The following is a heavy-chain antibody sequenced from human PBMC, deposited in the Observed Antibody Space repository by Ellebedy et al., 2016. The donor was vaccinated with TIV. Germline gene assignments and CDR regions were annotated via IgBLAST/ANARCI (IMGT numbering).Heavy chain of an antibody. J-gene: IGHJ4*02. V-gene: IGHV4-30-2*01. CDR2: IYHSGST. CDR1: GGSISSGGYS. D-gene: IGHD5-18*01. CDR3: ARAIFDPSDYRYSYGSFDY. Sequence: SETLSLXXAVSGGSISSGGYSWSWIRQPPGKGLEWIGYIYHSGSTYYNPSLKSRVTISVDRSKNQFSLKLSSVTAADTAVYYCARAIFDPSDYRYSYGSFDYWGQGTLVTVSS.